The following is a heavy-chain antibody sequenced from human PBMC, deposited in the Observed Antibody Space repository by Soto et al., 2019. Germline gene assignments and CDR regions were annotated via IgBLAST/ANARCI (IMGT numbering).Heavy chain of an antibody. Sequence: EVQLVESGGGLVQPGGSLRLSCAASGFTFSSYWMSWVRQAPVKGLEWVGNIKQDGSEKNYVDFVKGRFTISRDNAKNSLYLLMNSLRAEDTAVYYCARIASAGRGWDVWGQGTTVVVSS. CDR3: ARIASAGRGWDV. CDR1: GFTFSSYW. J-gene: IGHJ6*02. V-gene: IGHV3-7*01. CDR2: IKQDGSEK. D-gene: IGHD6-13*01.